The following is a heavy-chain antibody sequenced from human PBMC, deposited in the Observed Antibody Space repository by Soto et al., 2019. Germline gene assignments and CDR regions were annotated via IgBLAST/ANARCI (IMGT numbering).Heavy chain of an antibody. CDR2: IIPIFGTL. V-gene: IGHV1-69*01. D-gene: IGHD3-10*01. Sequence: QVQLVQSGAEVKKPGSSVKVSCKASGGIFSTYAISWLRQAPGQGLEWMGGIIPIFGTLNDAQRFHGRVTITADESTTTFYMEMRRLKSEDTAVYYCARDRDDYGSGNYYNRIDFWCQGTLVTVSS. CDR1: GGIFSTYA. CDR3: ARDRDDYGSGNYYNRIDF. J-gene: IGHJ4*02.